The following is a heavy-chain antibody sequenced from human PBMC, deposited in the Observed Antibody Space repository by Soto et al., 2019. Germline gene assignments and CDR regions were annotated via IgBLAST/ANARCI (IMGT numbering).Heavy chain of an antibody. CDR2: ISSGGSSM. D-gene: IGHD6-6*01. CDR3: PRDCGEQLVRRGFYYYYMDV. CDR1: GFAFSSFS. J-gene: IGHJ6*03. Sequence: EVQLVESGGGLVKPGGSLRLSCAASGFAFSSFSMNWVRQAPGKGLEWVAFISSGGSSMYYADSVKGRFSISRDNAKNCLFRQKSRLRAQDTAVYYCPRDCGEQLVRRGFYYYYMDVWGTGTTVTVPS. V-gene: IGHV3-21*01.